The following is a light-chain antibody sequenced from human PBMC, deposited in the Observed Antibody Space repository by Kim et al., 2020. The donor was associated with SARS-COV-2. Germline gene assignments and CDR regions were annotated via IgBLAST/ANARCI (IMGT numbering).Light chain of an antibody. CDR3: QSSDRSLSGPVV. Sequence: SGAGPTSNSEAGYDVHCSQPLLGAAPKLLIYINHNRPSGLSVRFSWSRSGASASLAISGLQSDDEADYYCQSSDRSLSGPVVFGGGTQLTVL. CDR1: TSNSEAGYD. CDR2: INH. J-gene: IGLJ2*01. V-gene: IGLV1-40*03.